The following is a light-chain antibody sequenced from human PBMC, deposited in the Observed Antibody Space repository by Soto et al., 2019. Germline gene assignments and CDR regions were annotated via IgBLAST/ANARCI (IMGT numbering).Light chain of an antibody. V-gene: IGLV2-14*03. CDR3: NSYTSSNTYV. Sequence: QSVLTQPASVSGSPGQSITISCTGTSSDVGAYNYVSWFQQHPGKAPKLMIYDVNNRPSGVSNRFSGSKSGNTASLTISGLQAEDESDYYCNSYTSSNTYVFGPGTKLTVL. CDR2: DVN. CDR1: SSDVGAYNY. J-gene: IGLJ1*01.